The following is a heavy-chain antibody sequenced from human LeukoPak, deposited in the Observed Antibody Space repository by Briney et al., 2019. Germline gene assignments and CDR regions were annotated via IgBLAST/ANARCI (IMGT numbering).Heavy chain of an antibody. CDR1: GFTFSSYS. CDR3: ARDAPTAAGFNGDY. J-gene: IGHJ4*02. V-gene: IGHV3-21*01. Sequence: GGSLRLSCAASGFTFSSYSMNWVRQAPGKALEWVSSISSSSSYIYYADSVKGRFTISGDNAKNSLYLQMNSLRAEDTAVYYCARDAPTAAGFNGDYWGQGTLVTVSS. D-gene: IGHD6-13*01. CDR2: ISSSSSYI.